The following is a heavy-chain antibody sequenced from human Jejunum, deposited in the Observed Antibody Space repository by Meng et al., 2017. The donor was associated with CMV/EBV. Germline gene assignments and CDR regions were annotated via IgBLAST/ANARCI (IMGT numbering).Heavy chain of an antibody. CDR3: ARDPSNTSGRYAYFDY. V-gene: IGHV1-18*01. D-gene: IGHD6-19*01. CDR2: ISCYNGDT. CDR1: GYTFTHHG. J-gene: IGHJ4*02. Sequence: QVPVVQSGAEVKKPGASVRVSCKASGYTFTHHGISWIRQAPGQGLEWMGWISCYNGDTNYAQKLQGRVTMTTDTSTNTAYMDLRGLRSDDTAVYYCARDPSNTSGRYAYFDYWGQGTLVTVSS.